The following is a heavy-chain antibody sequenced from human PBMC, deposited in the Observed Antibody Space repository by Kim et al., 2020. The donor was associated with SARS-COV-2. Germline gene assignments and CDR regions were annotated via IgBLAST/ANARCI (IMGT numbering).Heavy chain of an antibody. Sequence: GGSLRLSCAASGFTFSSYGMRWVRQAPGKGLEWVANIKQDGSEKYYVDSVKGRFTISRDNAKNSLYLQMNSLRAEDTAVYYCAREGGGYGDYEFLGYDYWGQGTLVTVSS. D-gene: IGHD4-17*01. CDR2: IKQDGSEK. CDR1: GFTFSSYG. J-gene: IGHJ4*02. CDR3: AREGGGYGDYEFLGYDY. V-gene: IGHV3-7*01.